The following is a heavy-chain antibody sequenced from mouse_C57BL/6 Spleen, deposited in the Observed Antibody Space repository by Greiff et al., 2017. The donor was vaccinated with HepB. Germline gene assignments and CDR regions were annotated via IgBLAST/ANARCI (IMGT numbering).Heavy chain of an antibody. CDR2: ISYDGSN. D-gene: IGHD1-1*01. V-gene: IGHV3-6*01. CDR3: ASELPYAMDY. Sequence: EVKLVESGPGLVKPSQSLSLTCSVTGYSITSGYYWNWIRQFPGNKLEWMGYISYDGSNNYNPSLKNRISITRDTSKNQFFLKLNSVTTEDTATYYCASELPYAMDYWGQGTSVTVSS. J-gene: IGHJ4*01. CDR1: GYSITSGYY.